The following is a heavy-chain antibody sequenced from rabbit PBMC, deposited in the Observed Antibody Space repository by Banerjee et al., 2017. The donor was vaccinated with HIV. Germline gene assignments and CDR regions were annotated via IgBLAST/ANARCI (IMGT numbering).Heavy chain of an antibody. J-gene: IGHJ4*01. Sequence: QEQLEESGGGLVQPEGSLTLTCTASGFSFSSYWMCWVRQAPGKGLEWIACIYAGDGTTYYASWAKGRFTISKTSSTVDLKMTSLTAADTATYFCARDLAGVIGWNFNLWGPGTLVTVS. D-gene: IGHD4-1*01. CDR3: ARDLAGVIGWNFNL. CDR2: IYAGDGTT. CDR1: GFSFSSYW. V-gene: IGHV1S45*01.